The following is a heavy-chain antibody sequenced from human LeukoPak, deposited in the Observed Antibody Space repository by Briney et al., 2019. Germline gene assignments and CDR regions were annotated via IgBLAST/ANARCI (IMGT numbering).Heavy chain of an antibody. J-gene: IGHJ4*02. CDR1: GFTFSSYA. CDR3: AKVRDIVVVVAASPDY. V-gene: IGHV3-23*01. D-gene: IGHD2-15*01. CDR2: ISGSGGST. Sequence: PGGPLRLSCAASGFTFSSYAMSWVRQAPGKGLEWVSAISGSGGSTYYADSVKGRFTISRDNSKNTLYLQMNSLRAEDTAVYYCAKVRDIVVVVAASPDYWGQGTLVTVSS.